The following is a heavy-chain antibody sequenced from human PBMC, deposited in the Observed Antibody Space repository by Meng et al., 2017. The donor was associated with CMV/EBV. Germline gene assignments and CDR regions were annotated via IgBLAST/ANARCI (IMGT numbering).Heavy chain of an antibody. CDR3: AKSEPHIVLMPTENYDYYGRDV. CDR2: IRYDGSNK. Sequence: GGSLRLSCAASGFTFSSYGMHWVRQAPGQGLEWVAFIRYDGSNKYYADSVKGRFTISRDNSKNTLYLQMNSLRAEDTAVYYCAKSEPHIVLMPTENYDYYGRDVWGQGTTVTVSS. D-gene: IGHD2-8*01. V-gene: IGHV3-30*02. J-gene: IGHJ6*02. CDR1: GFTFSSYG.